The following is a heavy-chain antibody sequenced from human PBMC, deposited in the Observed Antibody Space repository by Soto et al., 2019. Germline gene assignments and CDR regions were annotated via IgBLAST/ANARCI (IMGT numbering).Heavy chain of an antibody. V-gene: IGHV3-7*05. CDR3: ARDRYSYGGYYYYGMDV. CDR2: IKQDGSEK. J-gene: IGHJ6*02. D-gene: IGHD5-18*01. Sequence: PGGSLRLSCAASGFTFSSYWMNWVRQAPGKGLEWVANIKQDGSEKYYVDSVKGRFTISRDNAKNSLYLQMSSLRAEDTAVYYCARDRYSYGGYYYYGMDVWGQGTTVTRLL. CDR1: GFTFSSYW.